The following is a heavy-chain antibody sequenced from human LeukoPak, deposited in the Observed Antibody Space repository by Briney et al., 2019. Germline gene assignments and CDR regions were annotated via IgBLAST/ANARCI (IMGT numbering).Heavy chain of an antibody. D-gene: IGHD6-19*01. J-gene: IGHJ3*02. CDR1: GYTFTGYY. CDR3: ARVRGSGWRNGDAFDI. CDR2: INPNSGGT. Sequence: ASVKVSCKASGYTFTGYYMHWVRQAPGQGLEWMGWINPNSGGTNYAQKFQGWVTMTRDTSISTAYMELSRLRSDDTAVYYCARVRGSGWRNGDAFDIWGQGTMVTVSS. V-gene: IGHV1-2*04.